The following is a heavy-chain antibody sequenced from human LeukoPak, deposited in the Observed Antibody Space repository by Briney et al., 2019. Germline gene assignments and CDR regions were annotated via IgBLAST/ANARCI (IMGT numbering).Heavy chain of an antibody. CDR2: INPSGST. D-gene: IGHD3-10*01. CDR1: GGSFSGYY. Sequence: SETLSLTCAVYGGSFSGYYWTWIRQTPGKGLEWIGEINPSGSTNYNPSLKSRVTISSDMSKNQFSLRLSSVTAADTAVYYCARHSSFRGYFQLWGQGTLVTVS. J-gene: IGHJ1*01. CDR3: ARHSSFRGYFQL. V-gene: IGHV4-34*01.